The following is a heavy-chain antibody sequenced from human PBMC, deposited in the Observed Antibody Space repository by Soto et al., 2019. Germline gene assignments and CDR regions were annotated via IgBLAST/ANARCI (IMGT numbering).Heavy chain of an antibody. D-gene: IGHD3-9*01. CDR3: ARVRVDYDILTGYYILDAFDI. V-gene: IGHV1-18*01. CDR1: GDTFTSYG. Sequence: ASVKVSCKASGDTFTSYGISWVRQAPEQGLEWMGWISAYNGNTNYAQKLQGRVTMTTDTSTSTAYMELRSLRSDDTAVYYCARVRVDYDILTGYYILDAFDIWGQGTMVTVSS. CDR2: ISAYNGNT. J-gene: IGHJ3*02.